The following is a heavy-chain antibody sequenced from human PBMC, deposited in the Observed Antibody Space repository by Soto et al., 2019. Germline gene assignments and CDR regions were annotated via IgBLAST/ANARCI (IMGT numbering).Heavy chain of an antibody. J-gene: IGHJ6*02. CDR1: GYSFTTYW. D-gene: IGHD1-26*01. V-gene: IGHV5-10-1*01. CDR3: ARLEKWYYNYYGLDV. Sequence: LGESLKISCQGSGYSFTTYWISWVRQMPGKGLEWMGKIDPGDSSTNYSPSFRGHITISVDRSINTAHLQFSSLKAADTAAYYCARLEKWYYNYYGLDVWGQGTMVTVSS. CDR2: IDPGDSST.